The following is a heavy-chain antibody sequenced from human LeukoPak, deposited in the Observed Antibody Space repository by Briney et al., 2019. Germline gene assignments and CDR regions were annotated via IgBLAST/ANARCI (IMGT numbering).Heavy chain of an antibody. D-gene: IGHD3-3*01. CDR2: INAGNGNT. CDR1: GYTFTSYA. J-gene: IGHJ4*02. V-gene: IGHV1-3*01. CDR3: ARSPGIYYDFWSGYQKSFYFDY. Sequence: ASVKVSCKASGYTFTSYAMHWVRQAPGQRLEWMGWINAGNGNTKYSQKFQGRVTITMDTSASTAYMELSSLRSEDTAVYYCARSPGIYYDFWSGYQKSFYFDYWGQGTLVTVSS.